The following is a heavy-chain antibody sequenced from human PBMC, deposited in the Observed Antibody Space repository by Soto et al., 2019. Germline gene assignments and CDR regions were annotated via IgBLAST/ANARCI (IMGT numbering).Heavy chain of an antibody. CDR2: IIPMFGTA. J-gene: IGHJ6*02. D-gene: IGHD3-22*01. CDR3: ASSPDSSGPITAYYYYYGMDV. V-gene: IGHV1-69*06. Sequence: SVKVSFKASGGTFSSYAISWVRQAPGQGLEWMGGIIPMFGTANYAQKFQGRVTITADKSTSTAYMELSSLRSEDTAVYYCASSPDSSGPITAYYYYYGMDVWGQGTTVTVSS. CDR1: GGTFSSYA.